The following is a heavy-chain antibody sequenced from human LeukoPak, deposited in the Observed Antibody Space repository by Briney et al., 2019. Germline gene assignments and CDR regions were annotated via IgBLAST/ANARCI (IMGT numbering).Heavy chain of an antibody. CDR2: ISYDGTNK. V-gene: IGHV3-30*04. D-gene: IGHD3-10*01. J-gene: IGHJ4*02. CDR3: AKSGDGRTDY. Sequence: GGSLRLSCAASGFTCSNYAIHWVRQAPGKGLEWVSVISYDGTNKYYADSVKGRFTISRDNSKNTLYLQMNSLRAEDTAVYYCAKSGDGRTDYWGQGTLVTVSS. CDR1: GFTCSNYA.